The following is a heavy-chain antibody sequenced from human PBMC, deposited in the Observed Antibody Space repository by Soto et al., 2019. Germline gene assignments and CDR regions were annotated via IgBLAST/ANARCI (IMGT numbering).Heavy chain of an antibody. J-gene: IGHJ4*02. CDR2: ISYDGSNK. D-gene: IGHD6-6*01. CDR1: GFTFSSYA. Sequence: ESGGGVVQPGRSLRLSCAASGFTFSSYAMHWVRQAPGKGLEWVAVISYDGSNKYYADSVKGRFTISRDNSKNTLYLQMNSLRAEDTAVYYCARAGTIAARSFDYWGQGTLVTVSS. CDR3: ARAGTIAARSFDY. V-gene: IGHV3-30-3*01.